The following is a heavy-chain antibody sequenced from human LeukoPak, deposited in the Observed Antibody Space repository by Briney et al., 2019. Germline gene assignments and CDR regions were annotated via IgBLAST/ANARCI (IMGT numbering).Heavy chain of an antibody. Sequence: SVKVSCNASGGTFSSYAISWVRQAPGQGLEWMGGIIPIFGTANYAQKFQGSVTITTDESTSTAYMELSSLRSEDTAVYYCARAHYSNRLRWYFDLWGRGTLVTVSS. CDR1: GGTFSSYA. D-gene: IGHD4-11*01. CDR3: ARAHYSNRLRWYFDL. CDR2: IIPIFGTA. J-gene: IGHJ2*01. V-gene: IGHV1-69*05.